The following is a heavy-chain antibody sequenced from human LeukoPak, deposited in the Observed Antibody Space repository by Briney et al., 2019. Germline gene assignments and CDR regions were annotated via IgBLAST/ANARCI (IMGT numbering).Heavy chain of an antibody. CDR3: AGEIAMVRGVIGWFDP. J-gene: IGHJ5*02. D-gene: IGHD3-10*01. CDR1: GYTFTGYY. CDR2: INPNSGGT. V-gene: IGHV1-2*02. Sequence: ASVKVSCKASGYTFTGYYMHWVRQAPGQGLEWMGWINPNSGGTNYAQKFQGRVTMTRDTSISTAYMELSRLRSDDTAVYYCAGEIAMVRGVIGWFDPWGQGTLVTVSS.